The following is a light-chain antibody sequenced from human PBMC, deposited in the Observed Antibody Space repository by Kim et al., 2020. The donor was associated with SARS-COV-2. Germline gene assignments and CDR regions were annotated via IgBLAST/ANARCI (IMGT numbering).Light chain of an antibody. V-gene: IGLV3-1*01. CDR3: QAWDSTTGV. CDR1: KLGEKY. J-gene: IGLJ1*01. Sequence: SYELTQRPSVSVSPGQTASITCSGDKLGEKYASWYQHKPGQSPVLVIYHDSERPSEIPERFSGSNSGSTATLTISGTQAMDEADYYCQAWDSTTGVFGTGTKVTVL. CDR2: HDS.